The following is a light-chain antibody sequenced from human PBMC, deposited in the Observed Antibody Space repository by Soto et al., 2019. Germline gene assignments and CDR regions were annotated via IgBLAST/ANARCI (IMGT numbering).Light chain of an antibody. CDR1: SSNIGTRS. CDR2: TTN. CDR3: AAWDDSLNGHV. V-gene: IGLV1-44*01. J-gene: IGLJ1*01. Sequence: QSVLTQPHSASGTPGQRVTISCSGSSSNIGTRSVHWFQQLPGTAPKLLISTTNQRPSGVPERFSGSKSGTSASLAISGLQSEDEADYYCAAWDDSLNGHVFGTGTKVTVL.